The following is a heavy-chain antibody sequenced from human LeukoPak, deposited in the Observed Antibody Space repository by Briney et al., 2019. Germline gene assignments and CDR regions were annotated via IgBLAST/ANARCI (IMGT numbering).Heavy chain of an antibody. D-gene: IGHD5/OR15-5a*01. Sequence: ASVKVSRKASGYTFTNYAVNWVRQAPGQRLEWMGWINAGNGNTKYSQEFQGRVTIIRDASASTVYMELSSLRSDDMAVYYCARGIWSSHSVGYYFDFWGQGTLVTVSS. CDR1: GYTFTNYA. CDR2: INAGNGNT. J-gene: IGHJ4*02. CDR3: ARGIWSSHSVGYYFDF. V-gene: IGHV1-3*03.